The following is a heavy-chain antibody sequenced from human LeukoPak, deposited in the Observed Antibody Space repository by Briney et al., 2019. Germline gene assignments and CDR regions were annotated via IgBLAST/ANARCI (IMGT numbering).Heavy chain of an antibody. Sequence: ASVKVSCKASGYTFTNYGINWVRQAPGQGLEWMAWISVYNGYTKYAKKFQSRVTLTTDTSTNTADMELTNLRSDDTAVYYCARGGSFGTYWGQGTLVTVSS. CDR2: ISVYNGYT. CDR1: GYTFTNYG. J-gene: IGHJ4*02. D-gene: IGHD3-10*01. CDR3: ARGGSFGTY. V-gene: IGHV1-18*01.